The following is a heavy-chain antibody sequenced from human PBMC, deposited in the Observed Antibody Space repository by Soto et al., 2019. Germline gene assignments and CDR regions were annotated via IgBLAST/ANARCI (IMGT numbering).Heavy chain of an antibody. CDR3: VRGRSYSVYDF. D-gene: IGHD5-12*01. J-gene: IGHJ4*02. CDR2: IYPSGST. CDR1: WGSISGHS. Sequence: PSETLSLTCTVSWGSISGHSWVWIRQPAGKGLEWIGHIYPSGSTSYNPSLRSRVTMSLDTSTNKIFLNLTSVTAADTAVFYCVRGRSYSVYDFWGPGTLVTVSS. V-gene: IGHV4-4*07.